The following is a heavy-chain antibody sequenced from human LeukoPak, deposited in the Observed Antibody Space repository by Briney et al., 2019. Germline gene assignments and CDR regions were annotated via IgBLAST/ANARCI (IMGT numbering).Heavy chain of an antibody. J-gene: IGHJ5*02. CDR1: GFAFSSYS. CDR3: AREFGSWRCSGGSCSWFDP. V-gene: IGHV3-21*01. D-gene: IGHD2-15*01. CDR2: ISSSSSYI. Sequence: GGSLRLSCAASGFAFSSYSMNWVRQAPGKGREGVSSISSSSSYIYYADSVKGRFTISRDNAKNSLYLQMNSLRAEHTAVYYCAREFGSWRCSGGSCSWFDPWGQGTLVTVSS.